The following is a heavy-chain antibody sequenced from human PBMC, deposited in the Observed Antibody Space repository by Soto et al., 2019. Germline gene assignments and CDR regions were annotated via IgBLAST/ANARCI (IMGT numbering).Heavy chain of an antibody. CDR2: TYYRSKWYN. CDR1: GDSVSSNSAA. Sequence: SQTLSLTCAISGDSVSSNSAAWNWIRQSPSRGLEWLGRTYYRSKWYNDYAVSVKSRITINPDTSKNQFSLKLSSVTAADTAVYYCARLPYGSGSYDYYYGMDVWGQGTTVTVSS. D-gene: IGHD3-10*01. V-gene: IGHV6-1*01. J-gene: IGHJ6*02. CDR3: ARLPYGSGSYDYYYGMDV.